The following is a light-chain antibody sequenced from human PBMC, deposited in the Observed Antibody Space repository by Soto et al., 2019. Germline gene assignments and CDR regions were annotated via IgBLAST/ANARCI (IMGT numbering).Light chain of an antibody. V-gene: IGKV1-5*01. J-gene: IGKJ1*01. CDR3: QQYNNFWT. Sequence: DIQMTQSPSALSASVGDRVTITCLASQSISSWLAWYQQKPGKAPRLLIYDASYLERGVPSRFSGSGSGTEFTLTISDLQPDDLGTYDCQQYNNFWTFGPGTKVEI. CDR2: DAS. CDR1: QSISSW.